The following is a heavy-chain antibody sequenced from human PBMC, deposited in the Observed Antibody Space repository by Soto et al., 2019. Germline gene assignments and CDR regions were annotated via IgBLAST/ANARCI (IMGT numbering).Heavy chain of an antibody. V-gene: IGHV1-69*02. D-gene: IGHD2-21*01. J-gene: IGHJ6*03. CDR2: IIPIQGKA. CDR3: AKSLLFVDHAYMDV. CDR1: GGSFISYS. Sequence: QVQLVQSGAELKKPGSSVKVSCEASGGSFISYSFTWVRQAPGQGLEWMGRIIPIQGKANYALKFQDRVTITADRSTRTAYMELRSLRPEDKAVYYCAKSLLFVDHAYMDVWGKGTTVTVSS.